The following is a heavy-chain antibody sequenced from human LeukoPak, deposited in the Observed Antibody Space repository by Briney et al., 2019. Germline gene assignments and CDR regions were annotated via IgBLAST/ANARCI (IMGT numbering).Heavy chain of an antibody. CDR2: SGGDGGST. J-gene: IGHJ2*01. V-gene: IGHV3-23*01. CDR3: AKALNYWYFDL. CDR1: GFTFSSYD. Sequence: GGSLRLSCAASGFTFSSYDMSWVRQAPGKGLEWVSASGGDGGSTYPDSVKGRFTISRDNSKNTLYLQMNSLRAEDTATYYCAKALNYWYFDLWGRGNLVTVSS.